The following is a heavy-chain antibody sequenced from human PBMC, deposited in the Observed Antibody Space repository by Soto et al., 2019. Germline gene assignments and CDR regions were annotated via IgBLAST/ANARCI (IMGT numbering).Heavy chain of an antibody. CDR3: ARDLSGFLDASRGVNWFDP. D-gene: IGHD3-3*01. CDR2: INPSGGST. V-gene: IGHV1-46*01. Sequence: ASVKVSCNASGYTFTSYYMHWVRQAPGQGLEWMGIINPSGGSTSYAQKFQGRVTMTRDTSTSTVYMELSSLRSEDTAVYYCARDLSGFLDASRGVNWFDPWGQGTLVTVSS. J-gene: IGHJ5*02. CDR1: GYTFTSYY.